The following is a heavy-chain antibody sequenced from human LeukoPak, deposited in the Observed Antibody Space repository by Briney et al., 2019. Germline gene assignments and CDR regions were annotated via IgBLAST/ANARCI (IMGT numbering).Heavy chain of an antibody. CDR1: GFTFSSYS. J-gene: IGHJ4*02. Sequence: GGSLRLSCAASGFTFSSYSMNWVRQAPGKGLEWVSSISSSSSYIYYADSVKGRFTISRDNAKNSLYLQMNSQRAEDTAVYYCARSHGDYVGYYFDYWGQGTLVTVSS. V-gene: IGHV3-21*01. CDR2: ISSSSSYI. CDR3: ARSHGDYVGYYFDY. D-gene: IGHD4-17*01.